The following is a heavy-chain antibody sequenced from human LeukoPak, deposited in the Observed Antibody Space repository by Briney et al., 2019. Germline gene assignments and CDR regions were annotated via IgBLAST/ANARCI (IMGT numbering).Heavy chain of an antibody. CDR3: ATVPGSVIAAAGTGYYFDY. CDR1: GYTLTELS. V-gene: IGHV1-24*01. CDR2: FDPEDGET. J-gene: IGHJ4*02. D-gene: IGHD6-13*01. Sequence: GASVKVSCKVSGYTLTELSMHWVRQAPGKGLEWMGGFDPEDGETIYAQKFQGGVTMTEDTSTDTAYMELSSLRSEDTAVYYCATVPGSVIAAAGTGYYFDYWGQGTLVTVSS.